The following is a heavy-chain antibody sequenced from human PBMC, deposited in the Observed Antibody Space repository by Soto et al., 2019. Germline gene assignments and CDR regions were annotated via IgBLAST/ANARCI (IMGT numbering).Heavy chain of an antibody. D-gene: IGHD3-22*01. CDR1: GYTFTGYY. Sequence: ASVKVSCKASGYTFTGYYMHWVRQAPGQGLEWMGIINPSGGSTSYAQKFQGRVTMTRDTSTSTVYMELSSLRSEDTAVYYCAGDSAYYYDSSTKRLDYWGQGTLVTVSS. J-gene: IGHJ4*02. CDR2: INPSGGST. CDR3: AGDSAYYYDSSTKRLDY. V-gene: IGHV1-46*01.